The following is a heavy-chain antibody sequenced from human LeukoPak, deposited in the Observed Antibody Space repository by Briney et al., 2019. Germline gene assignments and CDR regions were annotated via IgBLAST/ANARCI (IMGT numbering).Heavy chain of an antibody. CDR2: IIPILGIA. CDR3: ARDVYGSGSYLIAY. D-gene: IGHD3-10*01. CDR1: GGTFISYG. J-gene: IGHJ4*02. V-gene: IGHV1-69*04. Sequence: SVTVSCKASGGTFISYGISWVRQAPGQGLEWMGRIIPILGIANYAQKFQGRVTITADKSTSTAYMELSSLRSEDPAVYYCARDVYGSGSYLIAYWGQGTLVTVSS.